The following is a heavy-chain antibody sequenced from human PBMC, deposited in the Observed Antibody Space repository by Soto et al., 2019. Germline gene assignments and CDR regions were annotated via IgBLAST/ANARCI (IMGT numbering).Heavy chain of an antibody. CDR1: GGSVSSGSYY. V-gene: IGHV4-61*01. CDR3: ARDPATGLRYGDFDY. D-gene: IGHD5-12*01. J-gene: IGHJ4*02. CDR2: INYSGST. Sequence: QVQLQESGPGLVKPSETLSLTCTVSGGSVSSGSYYWSWIRQPPGKGLEWIGYINYSGSTNYNPSLKSRVTISVDTSKNQFSLKLSAVTAADTAVYYGARDPATGLRYGDFDYWGQGTLVTVSS.